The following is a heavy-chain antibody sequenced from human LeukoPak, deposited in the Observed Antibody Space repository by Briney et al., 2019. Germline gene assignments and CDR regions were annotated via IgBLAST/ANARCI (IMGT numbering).Heavy chain of an antibody. CDR2: INPSGGST. J-gene: IGHJ5*02. Sequence: GASVKVSCKASGYTFTSYYMHWVRQAPGQGLEWMGIINPSGGSTSYAQKFQGRVTMTRDMSTSTVYMELSSLRAEDTAVYYCARELVITPYDYVWGSYRPAASGFDPWGQGTLVTVSS. CDR1: GYTFTSYY. D-gene: IGHD3-16*02. V-gene: IGHV1-46*01. CDR3: ARELVITPYDYVWGSYRPAASGFDP.